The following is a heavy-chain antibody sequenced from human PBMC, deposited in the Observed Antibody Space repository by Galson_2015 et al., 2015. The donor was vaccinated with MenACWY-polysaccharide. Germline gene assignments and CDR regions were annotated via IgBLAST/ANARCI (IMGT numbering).Heavy chain of an antibody. Sequence: QSGAEVKKPGESLKISCKASGYTFTGYYMHWVRQAPGQGLEWMGWINPNSGGTNYAQKFQGRVTMTRDTSISTAYMELSRLRSDDTAVYYCARDLVPLPYYYDSSGYYYWYFDLWGRGTLVTVSS. CDR2: INPNSGGT. V-gene: IGHV1-2*02. J-gene: IGHJ2*01. D-gene: IGHD3-22*01. CDR3: ARDLVPLPYYYDSSGYYYWYFDL. CDR1: GYTFTGYY.